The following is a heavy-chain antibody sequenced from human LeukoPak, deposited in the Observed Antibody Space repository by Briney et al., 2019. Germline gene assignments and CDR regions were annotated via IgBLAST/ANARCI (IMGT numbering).Heavy chain of an antibody. CDR3: AAEGRRYPDPYYIDD. CDR1: GYTLTELS. V-gene: IGHV1-24*01. CDR2: FDPEDGET. Sequence: ASVKVSCKVSGYTLTELSLHWVRLDPGKGREWMGGFDPEDGETIYAQKFHGRVTMSEDTTTDTAYMERSSLRSEDTAVYCCAAEGRRYPDPYYIDDWGQGTLVTVSS. D-gene: IGHD3-9*01. J-gene: IGHJ4*02.